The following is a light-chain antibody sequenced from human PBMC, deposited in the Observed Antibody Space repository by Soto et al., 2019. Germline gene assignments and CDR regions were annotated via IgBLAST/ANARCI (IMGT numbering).Light chain of an antibody. CDR2: AAS. CDR1: QSISSY. J-gene: IGKJ1*01. CDR3: QQSYSTPVT. V-gene: IGKV1-39*01. Sequence: DIQMTQSPSSLSAFVGDRVTITCRASQSISSYLNWYQQKPGKAPKLLIYAASSLQSGVPSRFSGCGSGTDFTLTISSLHPEDFATDYCQQSYSTPVTFGQGTKVEIK.